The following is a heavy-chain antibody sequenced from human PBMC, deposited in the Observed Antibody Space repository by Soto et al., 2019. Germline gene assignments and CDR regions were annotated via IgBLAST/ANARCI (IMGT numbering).Heavy chain of an antibody. CDR3: ARDTGSSGLSLDY. CDR2: IYYSGTT. V-gene: IGHV4-31*11. D-gene: IGHD3-22*01. CDR1: GGSISSGGYS. J-gene: IGHJ4*02. Sequence: LSLTCAVSGGSISSGGYSWSWIRQPPGKGLEWIGHIYYSGTTYYNPSLKSRVTISVDTSKNQFSLKLSSVTAADTAVYYCARDTGSSGLSLDYWGQGTQVTVSS.